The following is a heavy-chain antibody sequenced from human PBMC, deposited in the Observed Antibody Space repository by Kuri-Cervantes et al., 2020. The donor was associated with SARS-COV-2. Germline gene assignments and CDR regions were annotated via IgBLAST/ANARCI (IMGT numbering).Heavy chain of an antibody. Sequence: GGSLRLSCAASGFTFSSYSMNWVRQAPGKGLEWVSSISSSSSYIYYADSVKGRFTISRDNSKNTLYLQMNSLRAEDTAVYYCAKDHFGLAASPGQVAFDYWGQGTLVTVSS. J-gene: IGHJ4*02. D-gene: IGHD6-13*01. CDR2: ISSSSSYI. V-gene: IGHV3-21*01. CDR1: GFTFSSYS. CDR3: AKDHFGLAASPGQVAFDY.